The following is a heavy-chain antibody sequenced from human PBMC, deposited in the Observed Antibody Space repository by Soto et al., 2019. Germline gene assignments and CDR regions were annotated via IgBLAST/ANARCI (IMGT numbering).Heavy chain of an antibody. Sequence: SQTLSLTCAISGDSVSSNSAAWNWIRQSPSRGLEWLGRTYYRSKWYNDYAVSVKSRITINPDTSKNQFSLQLNSVTPEDTAVYYCARAYSSGRGPLGHEGAFDIWGQGTMVTV. CDR3: ARAYSSGRGPLGHEGAFDI. CDR1: GDSVSSNSAA. CDR2: TYYRSKWYN. D-gene: IGHD6-19*01. V-gene: IGHV6-1*01. J-gene: IGHJ3*02.